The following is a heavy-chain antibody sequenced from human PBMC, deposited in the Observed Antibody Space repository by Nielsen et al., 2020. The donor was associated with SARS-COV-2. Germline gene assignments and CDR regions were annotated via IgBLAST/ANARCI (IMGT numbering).Heavy chain of an antibody. Sequence: GESLKISRTASGFTFTAFWMHRVRQAPGKGLTWVLHINFDGTGTSYADSVKGRFTISRDNAKNTVYLQMNSLRAEDTAVYYCARDGVVGSTNTFDVWGQGTVVTVSS. J-gene: IGHJ3*01. CDR2: INFDGTGT. V-gene: IGHV3-74*01. CDR1: GFTFTAFW. D-gene: IGHD1-26*01. CDR3: ARDGVVGSTNTFDV.